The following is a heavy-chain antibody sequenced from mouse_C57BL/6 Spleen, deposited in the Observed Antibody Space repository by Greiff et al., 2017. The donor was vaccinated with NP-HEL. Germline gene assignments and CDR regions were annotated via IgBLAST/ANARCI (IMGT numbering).Heavy chain of an antibody. CDR3: ARHGSSYGYYARDY. Sequence: VQLQQSGPELVKPGASVKISCKASGYAFSSSWMHWVKQRPGQGLEWIGRIYPGDGDTNYNGKFKGKATLTADKSSSTAYMQLSSLPSEDSAVYFCARHGSSYGYYARDYWGQGTSVTVSS. CDR2: IYPGDGDT. V-gene: IGHV1-82*01. J-gene: IGHJ4*01. D-gene: IGHD1-1*01. CDR1: GYAFSSSW.